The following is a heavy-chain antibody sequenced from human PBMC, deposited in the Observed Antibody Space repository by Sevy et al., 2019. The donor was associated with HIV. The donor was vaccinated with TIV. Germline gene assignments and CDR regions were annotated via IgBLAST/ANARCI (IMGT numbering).Heavy chain of an antibody. Sequence: ASVKVSCKASGGTFSSYAISWVRQAPGQGLEWMGGIIPIFGTANYAQKFQGRVTITADESTSTAYMELSSLRSEDTAVYYCAREARLYYGSGSPFDYWGQGTLVTVSS. V-gene: IGHV1-69*13. J-gene: IGHJ4*02. CDR2: IIPIFGTA. CDR3: AREARLYYGSGSPFDY. D-gene: IGHD3-10*01. CDR1: GGTFSSYA.